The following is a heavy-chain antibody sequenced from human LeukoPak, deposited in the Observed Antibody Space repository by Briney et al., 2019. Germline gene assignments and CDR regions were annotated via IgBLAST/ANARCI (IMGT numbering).Heavy chain of an antibody. CDR3: ASSTGGWGDWFDP. D-gene: IGHD7-27*01. CDR1: GGSISSYY. Sequence: PSETLSLTCAVSGGSISSYYWSWIRQPPGKGLEWIGYIYYSGSTNYNPSLKSRVTISVDTSKNQFSLKLSSVTAADTAVYYCASSTGGWGDWFDPWGQGTLVTVSS. V-gene: IGHV4-59*01. J-gene: IGHJ5*02. CDR2: IYYSGST.